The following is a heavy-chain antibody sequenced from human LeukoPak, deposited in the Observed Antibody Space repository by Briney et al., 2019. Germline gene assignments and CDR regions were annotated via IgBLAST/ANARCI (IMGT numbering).Heavy chain of an antibody. J-gene: IGHJ4*02. CDR1: GGTSNSYA. V-gene: IGHV1-69*13. D-gene: IGHD3-9*01. Sequence: SVKVSCKASGGTSNSYAISWVRQAPGQGLEWMGGIIPIFGTTNYAQKFQGRVTLTADESTSTAYMELSSLRSEDTAVYYCAREARYYDILTGYYLYYFDYWGQGTLVTVSS. CDR2: IIPIFGTT. CDR3: AREARYYDILTGYYLYYFDY.